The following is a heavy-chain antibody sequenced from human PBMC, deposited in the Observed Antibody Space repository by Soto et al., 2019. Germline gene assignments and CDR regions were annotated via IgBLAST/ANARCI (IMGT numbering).Heavy chain of an antibody. D-gene: IGHD2-2*02. V-gene: IGHV3-11*01. J-gene: IGHJ6*02. CDR3: AGGGGDCSSTSCYRYYYYGMDV. CDR2: ISSSGSTI. Sequence: QVQLVESGGGLVKPGGSLRLSCAASGFTFSDYYMSWIRQAPGKGLEWVSYISSSGSTIYYADSVKGRFTISRDNAKSSLYLQMNSLRAEDTAVYYCAGGGGDCSSTSCYRYYYYGMDVWGQGTTVTVSS. CDR1: GFTFSDYY.